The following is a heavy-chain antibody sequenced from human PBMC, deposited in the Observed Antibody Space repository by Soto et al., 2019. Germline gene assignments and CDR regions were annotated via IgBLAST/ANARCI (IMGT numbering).Heavy chain of an antibody. D-gene: IGHD4-4*01. CDR3: ARDPPYSNYGGSYYYYYGMDV. J-gene: IGHJ6*02. CDR1: GYTFTIYY. CDR2: INPSGGST. Sequence: ASVKVSCKASGYTFTIYYMHWVLRAPVQWREGMGIINPSGGSTSYAQKFQGRVTMTRDTSTSTVYMELSSLRSEDTAVYYCARDPPYSNYGGSYYYYYGMDVWGQGTTVTVSS. V-gene: IGHV1-46*01.